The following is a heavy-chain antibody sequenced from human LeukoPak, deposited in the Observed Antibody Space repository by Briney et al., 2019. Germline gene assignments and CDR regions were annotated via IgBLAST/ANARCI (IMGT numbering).Heavy chain of an antibody. Sequence: GASVKVSCKASGYTFTSYGISWVRQAPGQGLEWMGWISAYAQKFQGRVTMTTDTSTSTAYMEMRSLRSDDTAVYYCARRFNYYDSSGYYEGFYFDYWGQGTLVPVSS. J-gene: IGHJ4*02. V-gene: IGHV1-18*01. D-gene: IGHD3-22*01. CDR2: ISAY. CDR3: ARRFNYYDSSGYYEGFYFDY. CDR1: GYTFTSYG.